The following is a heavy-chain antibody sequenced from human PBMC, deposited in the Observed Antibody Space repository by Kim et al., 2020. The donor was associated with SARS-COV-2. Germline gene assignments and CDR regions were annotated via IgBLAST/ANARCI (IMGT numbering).Heavy chain of an antibody. CDR3: ARGGTKVSGFDY. CDR2: IFYTGTT. Sequence: SETLSLTCSVSSGSISTYYWSWIRQPPGKGLEWIGYIFYTGTTNYNPSLKSRVTISVDTSKNQISLKLSSVTAADTAVYYCARGGTKVSGFDYWGQGALGTVSS. CDR1: SGSISTYY. V-gene: IGHV4-59*01. D-gene: IGHD4-17*01. J-gene: IGHJ4*02.